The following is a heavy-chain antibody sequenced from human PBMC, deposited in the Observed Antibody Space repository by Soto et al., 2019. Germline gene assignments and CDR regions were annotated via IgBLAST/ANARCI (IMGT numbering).Heavy chain of an antibody. D-gene: IGHD1-7*01. Sequence: EVQLLESGGGLVQPGGSLRLSCAASGFIFSDYAMTWVRQAPGKGLEWVSSISGDGSSTNYADSVKGRFTISRDNAKNTVYLQIDSLRAEDTAVYYCARSLPGTYGAFDLWGQGTMVTVSS. CDR3: ARSLPGTYGAFDL. CDR1: GFIFSDYA. V-gene: IGHV3-23*01. J-gene: IGHJ3*01. CDR2: ISGDGSST.